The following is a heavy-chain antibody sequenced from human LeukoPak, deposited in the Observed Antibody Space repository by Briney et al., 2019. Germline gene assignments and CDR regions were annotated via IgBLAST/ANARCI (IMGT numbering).Heavy chain of an antibody. CDR2: ISGSGGST. Sequence: PGGSLRLSCAASGFTFSSYAMSWVRQAPGKGLEWVSAISGSGGSTYYADSVKGRFTISRDNSKNTLYLQMNSLRAEDTAVYYCAKENGYSSGWYGPHDAFDIWGQGTMVTVSS. CDR1: GFTFSSYA. CDR3: AKENGYSSGWYGPHDAFDI. D-gene: IGHD6-19*01. V-gene: IGHV3-23*01. J-gene: IGHJ3*02.